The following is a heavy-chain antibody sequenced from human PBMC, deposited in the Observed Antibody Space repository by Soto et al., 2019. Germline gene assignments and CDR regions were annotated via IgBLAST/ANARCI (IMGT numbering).Heavy chain of an antibody. CDR1: EFPFTSNP. Sequence: PGGSLSLSFAAPEFPFTSNPMSRVRQAPGKGLEWVSAISGSGGSTYYADSVKGRFTISRDNSKNTLYLQMNSLRAEDTAVYYCAKTARSSWTPYYYYYMDVWGKGTTVTVSS. D-gene: IGHD6-13*01. CDR2: ISGSGGST. V-gene: IGHV3-23*01. J-gene: IGHJ6*03. CDR3: AKTARSSWTPYYYYYMDV.